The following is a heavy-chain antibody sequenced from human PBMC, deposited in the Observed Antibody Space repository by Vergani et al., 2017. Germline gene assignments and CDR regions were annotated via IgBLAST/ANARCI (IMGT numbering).Heavy chain of an antibody. CDR2: MYHSGST. V-gene: IGHV4-59*01. Sequence: QVRLQESGPGLVKPSETLSLTCSVSGGSMSGYYWSWIRQPPGKELEWIGYMYHSGSTHYNPSLETRVTISGDTSKNQFSLKLNSVTAADTAVYYCGRVADFYGLGSRLLDLWGRGILVTVSS. D-gene: IGHD3-10*01. CDR3: GRVADFYGLGSRLLDL. CDR1: GGSMSGYY. J-gene: IGHJ5*02.